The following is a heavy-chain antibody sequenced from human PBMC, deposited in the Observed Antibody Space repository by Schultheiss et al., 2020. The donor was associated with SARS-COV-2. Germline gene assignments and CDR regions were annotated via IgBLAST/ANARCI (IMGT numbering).Heavy chain of an antibody. CDR1: GFTFDDYA. D-gene: IGHD4-23*01. V-gene: IGHV3-9*01. J-gene: IGHJ4*02. Sequence: SLKISCAASGFTFDDYAMHWVRQAPGKGLEWVSGISWNSGSIGYADSVKGRFTISRDNSKNTLYLQMNSLRAEDTAVYYCARSGFYGGNSGSYFDYWGQGTLVTVSS. CDR3: ARSGFYGGNSGSYFDY. CDR2: ISWNSGSI.